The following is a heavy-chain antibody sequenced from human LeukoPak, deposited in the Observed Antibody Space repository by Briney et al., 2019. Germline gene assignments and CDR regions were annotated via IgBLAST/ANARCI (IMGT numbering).Heavy chain of an antibody. V-gene: IGHV3-7*04. CDR3: AREYSSSSGRRAFDS. CDR1: GFTFSTYW. J-gene: IGHJ3*02. Sequence: GGSLRLSCAASGFTFSTYWMSWVRQAPGKGLEWVATTHPVGSEKFYVDSVKGRFTISRDNARNSLFLQMNSLRGEDTAVYYCAREYSSSSGRRAFDSWGQGTMVTVSS. D-gene: IGHD6-6*01. CDR2: THPVGSEK.